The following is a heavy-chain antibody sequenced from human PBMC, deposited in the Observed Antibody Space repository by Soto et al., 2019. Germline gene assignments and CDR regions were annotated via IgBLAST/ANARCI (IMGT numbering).Heavy chain of an antibody. D-gene: IGHD3-10*01. CDR2: ISGGGETT. J-gene: IGHJ4*02. V-gene: IGHV3-23*01. CDR3: AFNSGSGSYYFDY. CDR1: GFTFSSYA. Sequence: EVPLLESGGGLVQPGGSLRLSCAASGFTFSSYAMWWVRQAPGKGLECVSAISGGGETTYDADSVKGRFTISRDNSKNTLYLQMNSLRAEDTAVYYCAFNSGSGSYYFDYWGQGTLVTVSS.